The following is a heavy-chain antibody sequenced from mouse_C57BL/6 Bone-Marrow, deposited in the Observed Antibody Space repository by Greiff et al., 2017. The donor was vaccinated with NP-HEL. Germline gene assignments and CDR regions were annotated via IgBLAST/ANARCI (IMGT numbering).Heavy chain of an antibody. Sequence: EVQVVESGGGLVKPGGSLKLSCAASGFTFSDYGMHWVRQAPEKGLEWVAYISSGSGTIYYADTVKGRFTIYRDNAKNTLYLQMNGLRSEDTAMYYCARHGNYEWSMDDWGQGTSVTVSS. CDR2: ISSGSGTI. CDR1: GFTFSDYG. CDR3: ARHGNYEWSMDD. D-gene: IGHD2-1*01. V-gene: IGHV5-17*01. J-gene: IGHJ4*01.